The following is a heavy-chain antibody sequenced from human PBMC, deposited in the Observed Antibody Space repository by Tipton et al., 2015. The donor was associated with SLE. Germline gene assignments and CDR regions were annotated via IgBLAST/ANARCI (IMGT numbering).Heavy chain of an antibody. CDR1: GYSTSSGYY. D-gene: IGHD5-12*01. V-gene: IGHV4-38-2*01. CDR2: IYHSGNT. CDR3: ARHELVAAKADY. J-gene: IGHJ4*02. Sequence: TLSLTCAVSGYSTSSGYYWAWIRQPPGKGLEWIGTIYHSGNTYYNPSLKSRLTLSVDTSKNQFSLKLTSVTAADTAVYYCARHELVAAKADYWGQGTLVTVAS.